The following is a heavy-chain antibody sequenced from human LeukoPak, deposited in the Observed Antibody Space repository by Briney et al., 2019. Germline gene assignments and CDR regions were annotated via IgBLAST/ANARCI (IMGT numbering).Heavy chain of an antibody. CDR2: ISAYNGNT. CDR1: GYTFTSYG. Sequence: ASVTVSFTASGYTFTSYGISWGRQAPGQGLEWMGWISAYNGNTNYAQKLQGRVTMTTDTSTSTDYMELRSLRSDDTAVYYCARGITMVRGVSLGYWGQGTLVTVSS. D-gene: IGHD3-10*01. V-gene: IGHV1-18*01. J-gene: IGHJ4*02. CDR3: ARGITMVRGVSLGY.